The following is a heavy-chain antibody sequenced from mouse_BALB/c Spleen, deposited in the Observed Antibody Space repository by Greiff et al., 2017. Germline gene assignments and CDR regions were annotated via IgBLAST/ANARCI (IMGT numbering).Heavy chain of an antibody. V-gene: IGHV5-6-5*01. CDR2: ISSGGST. CDR1: GFTFSSYA. Sequence: EVHLVESGGGLVKPGGSLKLSCAASGFTFSSYAMSWVRQTPEKRLEWVASISSGGSTYYPDSVKGRFTISRDNARNILYLQMSSLRSEDTAMYYCARGGYGNYYAMDYWGQGTSVTVSS. J-gene: IGHJ4*01. D-gene: IGHD2-10*02. CDR3: ARGGYGNYYAMDY.